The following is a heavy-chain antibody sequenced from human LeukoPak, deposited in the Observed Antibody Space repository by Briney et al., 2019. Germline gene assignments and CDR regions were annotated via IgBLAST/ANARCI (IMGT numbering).Heavy chain of an antibody. Sequence: GGSLRLSCAASGFTFSSYWMSWVRQAPGKGLEWVANIKQDGSEKYYVDSVKGRFTISRDNAKNSLYLQMNSLRAEDTAVYYCARADTYDSIPTDYWGQGTLVTVSS. J-gene: IGHJ4*02. CDR2: IKQDGSEK. CDR1: GFTFSSYW. V-gene: IGHV3-7*04. D-gene: IGHD3-22*01. CDR3: ARADTYDSIPTDY.